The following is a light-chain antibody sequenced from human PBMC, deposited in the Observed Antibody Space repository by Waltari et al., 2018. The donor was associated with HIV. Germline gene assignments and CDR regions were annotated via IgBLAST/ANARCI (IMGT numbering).Light chain of an antibody. J-gene: IGKJ2*01. CDR3: QQYNKWPMYT. Sequence: EIMMTQSPATLSVSPGERATLSCSASQSLGSNLAWYQLKPGQAPRLLIYGASTRATGVPARFSGSGSGTQFSLTINSLQSEDFATYYCQQYNKWPMYTFGQGTKLEMK. CDR1: QSLGSN. CDR2: GAS. V-gene: IGKV3-15*01.